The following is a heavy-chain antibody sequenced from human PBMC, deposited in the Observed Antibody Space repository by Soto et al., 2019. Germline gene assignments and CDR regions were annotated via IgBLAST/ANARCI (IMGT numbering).Heavy chain of an antibody. CDR1: GGPVSSYY. CDR3: ARHSNRNYGLYYFDY. J-gene: IGHJ4*02. CDR2: IYYSGST. Sequence: PSETLSLTCTVSGGPVSSYYWSWVRQSPGKGLEWIGYIYYSGSTKYKPSLKSRVTISVDTSRNQFSLRVSSATAADTAVYYCARHSNRNYGLYYFDYWGLGALVTVSS. D-gene: IGHD4-4*01. V-gene: IGHV4-59*08.